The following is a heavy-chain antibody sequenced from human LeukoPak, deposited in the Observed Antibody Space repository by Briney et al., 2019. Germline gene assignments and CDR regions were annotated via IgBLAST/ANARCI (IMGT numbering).Heavy chain of an antibody. CDR3: ATRHTWFGELWY. CDR1: GFTFSSYW. Sequence: GGSLRLSCAASGFTFSSYWMHWVRQAPGKGLVWVSRTNTDGSNTTYADSVKGRFTISRDNAKNTLYLQMNSLRAEDTAVYYCATRHTWFGELWYWGQGTLVTVSS. J-gene: IGHJ4*02. CDR2: TNTDGSNT. V-gene: IGHV3-74*01. D-gene: IGHD3-10*01.